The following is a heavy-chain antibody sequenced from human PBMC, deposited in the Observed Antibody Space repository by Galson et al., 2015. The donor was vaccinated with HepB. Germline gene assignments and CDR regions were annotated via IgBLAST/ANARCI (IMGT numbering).Heavy chain of an antibody. CDR1: GFTFSSYS. CDR2: ISSSSSTI. J-gene: IGHJ6*02. V-gene: IGHV3-48*04. Sequence: SLRLSCAASGFTFSSYSMNWVRQAPGKGLEWVSYISSSSSTIYYADSVKGRFTISRDNAKNSLYLQMNSLRAEDTAVYYCARYAEYPEFLTFYGMDVWGQGTTVTVSS. D-gene: IGHD3-9*01. CDR3: ARYAEYPEFLTFYGMDV.